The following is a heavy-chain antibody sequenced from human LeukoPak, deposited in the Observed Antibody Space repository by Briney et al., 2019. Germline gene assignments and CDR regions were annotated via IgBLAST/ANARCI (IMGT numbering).Heavy chain of an antibody. J-gene: IGHJ4*02. V-gene: IGHV3-53*01. Sequence: PGGSLRLSCAASGFTVSSNYMSWVRQAPGKGLEWVSVIYSGGSTYYADSVKGRFTISRDNSKNTLYLQMNSLRAEDTAVYYCAKKEVADYFDYWGQGTLVTVSS. CDR2: IYSGGST. CDR3: AKKEVADYFDY. CDR1: GFTVSSNY. D-gene: IGHD6-19*01.